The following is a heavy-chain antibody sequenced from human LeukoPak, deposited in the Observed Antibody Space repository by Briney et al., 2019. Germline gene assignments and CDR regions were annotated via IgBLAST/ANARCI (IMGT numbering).Heavy chain of an antibody. Sequence: GSLRLSCAASGFTFSSYWMSWVRQPPGKGLEWIGYIYYSGSTNYNPSLKSRVTIPVDTSKNQFSLKLSSVTAADTAVYYCASWDSRGRFDYWGQGTLVTVSS. CDR3: ASWDSRGRFDY. V-gene: IGHV4-59*08. J-gene: IGHJ4*02. CDR2: IYYSGST. CDR1: GFTFSSYW. D-gene: IGHD3-22*01.